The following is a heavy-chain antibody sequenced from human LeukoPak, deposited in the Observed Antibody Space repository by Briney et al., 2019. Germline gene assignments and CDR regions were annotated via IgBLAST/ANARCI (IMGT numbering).Heavy chain of an antibody. J-gene: IGHJ3*02. D-gene: IGHD2-15*01. Sequence: GASVKVSCKASGYTFTNYYIHWVRQAPGQGPEWMGMINPSGGSTSYAQKFQGRVTMTRDKSTSTVYMVLSSLRSEDTAVYYCARHIVGAQGVVYAFDIWGQGTMVTVSS. CDR1: GYTFTNYY. CDR3: ARHIVGAQGVVYAFDI. V-gene: IGHV1-46*01. CDR2: INPSGGST.